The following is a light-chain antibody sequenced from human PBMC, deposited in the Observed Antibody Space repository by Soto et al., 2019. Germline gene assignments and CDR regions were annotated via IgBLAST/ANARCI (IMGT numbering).Light chain of an antibody. Sequence: EIVMSLSPSTVSVSHGERATLSCRASQSVSSNLAWYQQKPGQAPRLLIYGASSRATGIPDRFSGSGSGTDFTLTISGLEPEDFAVYYCQQYGSSSITFGQGTRLEI. CDR2: GAS. CDR1: QSVSSN. CDR3: QQYGSSSIT. J-gene: IGKJ5*01. V-gene: IGKV3-20*01.